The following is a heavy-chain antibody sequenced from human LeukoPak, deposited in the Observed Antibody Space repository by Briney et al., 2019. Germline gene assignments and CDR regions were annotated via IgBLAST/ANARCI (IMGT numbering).Heavy chain of an antibody. D-gene: IGHD3-22*01. Sequence: ASVKVSCKASGYTFSSYGISWVRQAPGQGLEWMGWISADKGNTNYAQKVQGRVTMTTDTSTSTAYMELRSLRSDDTAVYYCARRGSGYYINAFDIWGQGTMVTVSS. CDR2: ISADKGNT. V-gene: IGHV1-18*01. CDR1: GYTFSSYG. CDR3: ARRGSGYYINAFDI. J-gene: IGHJ3*02.